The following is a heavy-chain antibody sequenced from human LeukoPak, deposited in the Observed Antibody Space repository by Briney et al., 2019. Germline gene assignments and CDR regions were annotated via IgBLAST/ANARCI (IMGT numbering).Heavy chain of an antibody. V-gene: IGHV3-53*05. CDR2: IYSGGST. J-gene: IGHJ4*02. CDR3: AKDLEVYSSGWLGGGFFDY. Sequence: PGGSLRLSCAASGFTVSSNYMSWVRQAPGKGLEWVSVIYSGGSTYYADSVKGRFTISRDNSKNTLYLQMNSLRAEDTAVYYCAKDLEVYSSGWLGGGFFDYWGQGTLVTVSS. CDR1: GFTVSSNY. D-gene: IGHD6-19*01.